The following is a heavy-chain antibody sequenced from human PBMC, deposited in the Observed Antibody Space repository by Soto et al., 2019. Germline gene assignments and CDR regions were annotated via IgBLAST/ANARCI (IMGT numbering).Heavy chain of an antibody. CDR3: ATAGLTGTV. J-gene: IGHJ6*02. Sequence: GGSLRLSCAPSGFTFSSNEMNWVRQAPGKGLEWVSYISVSGSMRFYADAVRGRFTISRDNTKKMLYLQMNSLRVEDTALYYCATAGLTGTVWGQGTPVTVSS. CDR2: ISVSGSMR. V-gene: IGHV3-48*03. CDR1: GFTFSSNE. D-gene: IGHD3-9*01.